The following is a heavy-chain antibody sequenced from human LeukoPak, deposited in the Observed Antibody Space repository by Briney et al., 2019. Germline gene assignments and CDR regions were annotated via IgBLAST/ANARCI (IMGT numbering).Heavy chain of an antibody. V-gene: IGHV4-59*08. J-gene: IGHJ4*02. CDR3: ARHGTISSESYFDY. D-gene: IGHD1-14*01. CDR2: THYSGRT. Sequence: SETLSLTCSVSGASITTYYWSWIRQPPGKGLEWIAYTHYSGRTNYNPSLKGRVTGFVDTSKNQVSLRLSSVTAADTAVYYCARHGTISSESYFDYWGQGALVTVSS. CDR1: GASITTYY.